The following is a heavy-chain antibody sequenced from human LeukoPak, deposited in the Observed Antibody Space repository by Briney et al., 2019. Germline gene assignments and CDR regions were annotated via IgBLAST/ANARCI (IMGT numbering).Heavy chain of an antibody. J-gene: IGHJ4*02. Sequence: GGSLRLSCAASGFTFSSYWMSWVRQAPRKGLEWVANIKQDGSEKYYVDSVKGRFTISRDNAKNSLYLQMNSLRAEDTAVYYCARVGGYDWEYYFDYWGQGTLVAVSS. CDR3: ARVGGYDWEYYFDY. V-gene: IGHV3-7*01. CDR2: IKQDGSEK. CDR1: GFTFSSYW. D-gene: IGHD5-12*01.